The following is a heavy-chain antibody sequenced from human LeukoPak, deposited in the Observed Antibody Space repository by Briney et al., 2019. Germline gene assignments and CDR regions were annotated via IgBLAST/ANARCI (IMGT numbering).Heavy chain of an antibody. CDR1: GVSISSYY. V-gene: IGHV4-59*08. J-gene: IGHJ4*02. CDR2: IYYSGST. CDR3: ARSDCSSTSCYPPFFDY. Sequence: KPSETLSLTCTVSGVSISSYYWSWLRQPPGKGLEWIGYIYYSGSTNYNPSLKSRVTISVDTSKNQFSLKLSSVTAADTAVYYCARSDCSSTSCYPPFFDYWGQGTLVTVSS. D-gene: IGHD2-2*01.